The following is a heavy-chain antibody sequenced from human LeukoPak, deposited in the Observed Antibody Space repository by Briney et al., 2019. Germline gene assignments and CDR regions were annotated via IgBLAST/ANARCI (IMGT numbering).Heavy chain of an antibody. V-gene: IGHV4-39*01. CDR3: ARHQPLYSLDY. J-gene: IGHJ4*02. D-gene: IGHD2-8*01. CDR1: GGSISSSSYY. CDR2: IYYSGST. Sequence: SETLSLTCTVSGGSISSSSYYWGWIRQPPGKGLEWIGSIYYSGSTYYNLSLKSRVTISVDTSKNQFSLKLSSVTAADTAVYYCARHQPLYSLDYWGQGTLVTVSS.